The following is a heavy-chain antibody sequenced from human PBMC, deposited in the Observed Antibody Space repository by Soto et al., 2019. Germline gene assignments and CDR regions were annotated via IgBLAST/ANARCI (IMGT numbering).Heavy chain of an antibody. D-gene: IGHD3-10*01. CDR1: GGPISSGDYY. CDR3: ARDLRYGSGGVLSWFDP. J-gene: IGHJ5*02. Sequence: SETLSLTCTVSGGPISSGDYYWSWIRQPPGKGLEWIGYISYSGSTYYNPSLKSRVTISVDTSKNQFSLRLSSVTAADTAVYYCARDLRYGSGGVLSWFDPWGQGTLVTVSS. V-gene: IGHV4-30-4*01. CDR2: ISYSGST.